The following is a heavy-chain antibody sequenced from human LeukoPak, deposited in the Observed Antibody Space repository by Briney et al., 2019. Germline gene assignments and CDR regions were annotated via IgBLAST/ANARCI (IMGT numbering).Heavy chain of an antibody. CDR2: FSGTDVRP. J-gene: IGHJ4*02. D-gene: IGHD1-26*01. CDR3: SNPSTQREVQFDY. CDR1: GYTFSIYA. V-gene: IGHV3-23*01. Sequence: GGSLRLSCVAPGYTFSIYAISSVRHAPGPGLEWVSPFSGTDVRPYYADSVKGRFTFSRDNSKNTLYLQMTSLRAEHTAVYYCSNPSTQREVQFDYWGPGALVPVSS.